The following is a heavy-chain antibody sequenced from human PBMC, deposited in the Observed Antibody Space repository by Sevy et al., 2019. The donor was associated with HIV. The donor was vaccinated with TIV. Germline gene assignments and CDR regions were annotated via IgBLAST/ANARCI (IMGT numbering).Heavy chain of an antibody. Sequence: ASVKVSCKASGGTFGSYAISWVRQAPGQGLEWMGRVIPIFGTPNYAQKFQGRVTITAHESTSTAYMELSSLRSEDTAIYYCARELCSGTTCYLNWFDTWGQGTLVTVSS. CDR2: VIPIFGTP. D-gene: IGHD2-15*01. V-gene: IGHV1-69*13. CDR3: ARELCSGTTCYLNWFDT. CDR1: GGTFGSYA. J-gene: IGHJ5*02.